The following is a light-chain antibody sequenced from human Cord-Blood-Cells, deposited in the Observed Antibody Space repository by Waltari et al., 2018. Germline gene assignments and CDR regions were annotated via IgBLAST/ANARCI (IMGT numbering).Light chain of an antibody. CDR2: RNN. Sequence: QSVLTQPPSSSGTPGQRVTISCSGSSSTIGSHYVSWYHQLPGTAPKLLIDRNNQRPSGVPDRFSGSKSGTSASLAISGLRSEDEADYYCAAWDDSLSGRVFGGGTKLTVL. CDR3: AAWDDSLSGRV. J-gene: IGLJ3*02. CDR1: SSTIGSHY. V-gene: IGLV1-47*01.